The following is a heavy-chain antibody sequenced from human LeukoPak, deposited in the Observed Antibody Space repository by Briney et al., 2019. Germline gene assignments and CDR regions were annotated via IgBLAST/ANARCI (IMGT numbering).Heavy chain of an antibody. CDR2: IKGDGTIT. D-gene: IGHD5-18*01. CDR1: GFTFSTYW. Sequence: GGSLRLSCAASGFTFSTYWMHWVRQAPGKGLVWVSRIKGDGTITTYADSVRGRFTISRDNAKNTLYLQMNSLRAEDTAVYYCARSAGGYRYGYDYWGQGTLVTVSS. V-gene: IGHV3-74*03. CDR3: ARSAGGYRYGYDY. J-gene: IGHJ4*02.